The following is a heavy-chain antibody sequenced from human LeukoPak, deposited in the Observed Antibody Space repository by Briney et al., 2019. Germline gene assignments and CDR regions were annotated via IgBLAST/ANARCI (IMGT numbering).Heavy chain of an antibody. CDR2: IYSGGST. CDR3: ARENHAYYYDSSGYSRLDYYYGMDV. D-gene: IGHD3-22*01. CDR1: GFTVSSNY. Sequence: PGGSLRLSCAASGFTVSSNYMSWVRQAPGKGLEWVSVIYSGGSTYYADSVKGRFTISRDNSKNTLYLQMNSLRAEDTAVYYCARENHAYYYDSSGYSRLDYYYGMDVWGQGTTVTVSS. J-gene: IGHJ6*02. V-gene: IGHV3-66*01.